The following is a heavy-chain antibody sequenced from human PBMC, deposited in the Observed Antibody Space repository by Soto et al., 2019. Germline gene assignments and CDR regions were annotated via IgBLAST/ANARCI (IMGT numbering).Heavy chain of an antibody. CDR2: IYQTGST. D-gene: IGHD3-16*01. V-gene: IGHV4-4*02. J-gene: IGHJ5*02. CDR3: ARVWGALAPIAGWFGP. Sequence: QVQLQESGPGLVKPSGTLSLTCAVSNGSITSGNWWSWVRQPPGKGLEWIGDIYQTGSTNYNPSLRSGASMSVDQSKNNFPLSLSSVTAADPAVSFYARVWGALAPIAGWFGPWGRGILVTVSS. CDR1: NGSITSGNW.